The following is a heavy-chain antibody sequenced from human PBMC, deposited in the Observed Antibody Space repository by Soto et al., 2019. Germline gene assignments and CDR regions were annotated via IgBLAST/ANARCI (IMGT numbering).Heavy chain of an antibody. Sequence: GGSLRRSCAASGFTFSSYAMSWVRQASGKGLDWVSGISGSGVSTYYADSVKGRFTISRDNSKNTLYLQMNSLRAEDTAAYYCAKEQWFSYPELWGQGTLVTVSS. J-gene: IGHJ4*02. CDR2: ISGSGVST. CDR3: AKEQWFSYPEL. CDR1: GFTFSSYA. V-gene: IGHV3-23*01. D-gene: IGHD3-22*01.